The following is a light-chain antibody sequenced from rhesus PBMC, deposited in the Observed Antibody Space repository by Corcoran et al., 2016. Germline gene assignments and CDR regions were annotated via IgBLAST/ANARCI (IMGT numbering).Light chain of an antibody. V-gene: IGKV1-36*02. J-gene: IGKJ3*01. CDR2: AAS. Sequence: DIQMTQSPSSLSASVGDRVTITCRASQGISDYLSWYQQKPGKAPKRLIYAASRLESGVPSRFSGSGSGTDFTRTSSSLQPEDFAAYYCLQGYSTPFTFGPGTKLDIK. CDR1: QGISDY. CDR3: LQGYSTPFT.